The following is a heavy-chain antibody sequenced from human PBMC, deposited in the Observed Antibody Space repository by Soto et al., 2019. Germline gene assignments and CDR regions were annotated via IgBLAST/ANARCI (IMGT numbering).Heavy chain of an antibody. V-gene: IGHV4-39*02. D-gene: IGHD2-8*02. J-gene: IGHJ4*02. Sequence: SETLSLTCTVSGDSITSSSHYWGWIRQPPGKGLESIANIYYSGNTYYNPSLKSRVTISVDTSKNQFSLKLTSVTAADTAVYYCARDKITGLFDYWGQGTLVTVSS. CDR2: IYYSGNT. CDR1: GDSITSSSHY. CDR3: ARDKITGLFDY.